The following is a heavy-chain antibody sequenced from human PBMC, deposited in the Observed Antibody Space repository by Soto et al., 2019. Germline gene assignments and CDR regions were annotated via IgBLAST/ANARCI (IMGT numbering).Heavy chain of an antibody. Sequence: GGSLRLSCAASGFTFSNAWMSWVRQAPGKGLEWVGRIKSKTDGGTTDYAAPVKGRFTISRDDSKNTLYLQMNSLKTEDTAVYYCTGEIFGVVIIGYYYYGMDVWGQGTTVTVSS. CDR1: GFTFSNAW. CDR2: IKSKTDGGTT. V-gene: IGHV3-15*01. J-gene: IGHJ6*02. D-gene: IGHD3-3*01. CDR3: TGEIFGVVIIGYYYYGMDV.